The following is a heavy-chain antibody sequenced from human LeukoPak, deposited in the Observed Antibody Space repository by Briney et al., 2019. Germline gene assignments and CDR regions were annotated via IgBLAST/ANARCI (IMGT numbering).Heavy chain of an antibody. J-gene: IGHJ6*02. CDR2: IYTSGST. CDR3: ARESVLLWFGEFPGGMDV. Sequence: SETLSLTCTVSGGSISSGSYYWSWIRQPAGKGLEWIGRIYTSGSTNYNPCLKSRVTTSVDTSKNQFSLKLSSVTAADTAVYYCARESVLLWFGEFPGGMDVWGQGTTVTVSS. V-gene: IGHV4-61*02. CDR1: GGSISSGSYY. D-gene: IGHD3-10*01.